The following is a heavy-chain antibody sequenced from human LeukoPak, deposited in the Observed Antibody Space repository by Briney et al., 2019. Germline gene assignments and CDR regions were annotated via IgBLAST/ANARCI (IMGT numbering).Heavy chain of an antibody. D-gene: IGHD6-19*01. CDR3: ARRSLPERSGWYFPDY. CDR1: GFTFSTYA. Sequence: PGGSLRLSCAASGFTFSTYAMHWVRQAPGKGLEYVAAISSDGGVTYYADSVKGRFTISRDNSKNTLYLQMGSLRAEDMAVHYCARRSLPERSGWYFPDYWGQGTLVTVSS. CDR2: ISSDGGVT. V-gene: IGHV3-64*02. J-gene: IGHJ4*02.